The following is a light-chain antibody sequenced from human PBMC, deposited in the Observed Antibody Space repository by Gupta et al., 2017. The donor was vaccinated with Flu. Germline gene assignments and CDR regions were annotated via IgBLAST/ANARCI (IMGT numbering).Light chain of an antibody. CDR2: DDT. J-gene: IGLJ3*02. V-gene: IGLV3-21*02. CDR3: KVWDSSSDYQV. CDR1: NIESKC. Sequence: SYVLTQPPSVSVAPGQTARITCGGNNIESKCVHWYHQRPGQAPVLVVYDDTDRPSGIPRRSAGSNAGNTATLTSSRVEDGDEADYYCKVWDSSSDYQVFGGGTKLTVL.